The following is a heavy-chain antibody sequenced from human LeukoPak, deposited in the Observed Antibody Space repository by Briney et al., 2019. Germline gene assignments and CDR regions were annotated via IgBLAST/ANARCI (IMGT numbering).Heavy chain of an antibody. V-gene: IGHV3-48*03. CDR3: ARERGGSGWFTFDY. D-gene: IGHD6-19*01. Sequence: TGGSLRLSCEASGFTFSAFAVDWVRQAPGKGLEWVSSISGSGTTIYFAESLKGRFTVSRDNAKNSLYLQLIDLRADDTAVYYCARERGGSGWFTFDYWGQGAPVTVSS. CDR2: ISGSGTTI. CDR1: GFTFSAFA. J-gene: IGHJ4*02.